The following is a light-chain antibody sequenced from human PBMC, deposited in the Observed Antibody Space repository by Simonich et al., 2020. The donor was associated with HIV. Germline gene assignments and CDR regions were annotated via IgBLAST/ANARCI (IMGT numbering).Light chain of an antibody. CDR1: QSLLNSHGYNY. CDR3: MQALQTPRT. CDR2: LGS. J-gene: IGKJ1*01. V-gene: IGKV2-28*01. Sequence: DIVMTQSPLSLPVTPGEPASISCRSSQSLLNSHGYNYLDWYLQKPGQSPQLLIYLGSNRAAGVPERFSGSGSGKDFTLKISRVEAEDVGVYYCMQALQTPRTFGQGTKVEIK.